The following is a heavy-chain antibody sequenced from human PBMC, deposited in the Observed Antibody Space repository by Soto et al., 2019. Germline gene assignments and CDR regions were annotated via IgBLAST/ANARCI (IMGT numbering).Heavy chain of an antibody. Sequence: PGESLKISCKGSGYSFTSYWIGWVRQMPGKGLEWMGIIYPGDSDTRYSPSFQGQVTISADKSISTAYLQWSSLKASDTAMYYCARRRLGYDSSGYYLHQDNNWFDPWGQGTLVTVSS. D-gene: IGHD3-22*01. J-gene: IGHJ5*02. CDR1: GYSFTSYW. CDR3: ARRRLGYDSSGYYLHQDNNWFDP. V-gene: IGHV5-51*01. CDR2: IYPGDSDT.